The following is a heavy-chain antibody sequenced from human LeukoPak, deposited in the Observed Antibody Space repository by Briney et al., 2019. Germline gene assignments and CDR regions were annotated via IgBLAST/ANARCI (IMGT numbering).Heavy chain of an antibody. CDR2: ISGSGGST. CDR1: GFTFSSYA. V-gene: IGHV3-23*01. J-gene: IGHJ4*02. D-gene: IGHD3-3*01. Sequence: PGGSLRLSCAASGFTFSSYAMGWVRQAPGKGLEWVSAISGSGGSTYYADSVKGRFTISRDNSKNTLYLQINSLRAEDTAVYYCAKEPFDFWSGYCDYWGQGTLVTVSS. CDR3: AKEPFDFWSGYCDY.